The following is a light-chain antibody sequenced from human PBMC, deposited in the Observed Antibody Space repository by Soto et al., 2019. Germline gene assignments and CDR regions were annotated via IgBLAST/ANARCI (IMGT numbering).Light chain of an antibody. CDR2: DVN. CDR1: SSDIGAYNF. CDR3: TSWTTSTTMI. J-gene: IGLJ2*01. V-gene: IGLV2-14*03. Sequence: QSALTQPASVSGSPGQSITISCTGTSSDIGAYNFVSWYQQHPGKAPKLMLYDVNIRPSGVSNRCSGSKSGNTASLTISGLQAEEEADYYCTSWTTSTTMIFGGGTKLTVL.